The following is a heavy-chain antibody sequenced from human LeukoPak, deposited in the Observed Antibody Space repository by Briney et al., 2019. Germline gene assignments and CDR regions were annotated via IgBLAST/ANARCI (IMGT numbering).Heavy chain of an antibody. CDR3: ARDLEVSTIGYSDY. CDR2: IHYSGST. J-gene: IGHJ4*02. CDR1: GGSISSHH. Sequence: SETLSLTCTVSGGSISSHHWSWIRQPPGKGLEWIAYIHYSGSTNYNPSLKSRVTISVETSKNQFSLKLNSVTAADTAVYYCARDLEVSTIGYSDYWGQGALVTVSS. D-gene: IGHD5/OR15-5a*01. V-gene: IGHV4-59*11.